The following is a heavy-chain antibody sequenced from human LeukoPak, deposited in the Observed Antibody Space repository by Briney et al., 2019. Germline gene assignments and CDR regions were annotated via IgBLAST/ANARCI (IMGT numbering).Heavy chain of an antibody. CDR3: ARNAGSYFEFAP. V-gene: IGHV1-18*01. D-gene: IGHD1-26*01. Sequence: ASVKVSCKTSGFTFSTYGLSWVRQAPGQGLEWMGWISGNSGKTHYAQKFQDRVTLTTDTSSTTAFMELRSLRSDDTAMYYCARNAGSYFEFAPWGQGTLVTVSS. CDR2: ISGNSGKT. CDR1: GFTFSTYG. J-gene: IGHJ5*02.